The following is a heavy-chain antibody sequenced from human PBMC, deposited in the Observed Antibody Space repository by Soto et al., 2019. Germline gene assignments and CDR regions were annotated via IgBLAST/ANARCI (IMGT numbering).Heavy chain of an antibody. J-gene: IGHJ6*03. CDR1: GFTFSSYA. V-gene: IGHV3-23*01. Sequence: GGSLRLSCAASGFTFSSYAMSWVRQAPGKGLEWVSAISGSGGSTYYADSVKGRFTISRDNSKNTLYLQMNSQRAEDTAVYYCAKGGDFWSGYCYYYYMDVWGKGTTVTVSS. CDR3: AKGGDFWSGYCYYYYMDV. CDR2: ISGSGGST. D-gene: IGHD3-3*01.